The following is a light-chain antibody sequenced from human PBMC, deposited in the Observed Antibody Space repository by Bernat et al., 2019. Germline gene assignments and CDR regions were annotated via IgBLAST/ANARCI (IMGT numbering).Light chain of an antibody. J-gene: IGLJ1*01. Sequence: QSALTQPRSVSGSPGQSVTISCTGTSSDVGGYKYVSWYQQHPGKAPKLMIYDVSNRPSGVSNRFSGSKSGNTASLTISGLQAEDEADYYCSSYTSSSTLEVFGTGTKVTVL. CDR3: SSYTSSSTLEV. V-gene: IGLV2-14*03. CDR2: DVS. CDR1: SSDVGGYKY.